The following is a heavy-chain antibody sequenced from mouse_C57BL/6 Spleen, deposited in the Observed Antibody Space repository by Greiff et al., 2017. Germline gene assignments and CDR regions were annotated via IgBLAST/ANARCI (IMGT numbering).Heavy chain of an antibody. J-gene: IGHJ4*01. CDR1: GYSITSGYY. D-gene: IGHD2-5*01. CDR3: AREVYYSNYYYYAMDY. CDR2: ISYDGSN. V-gene: IGHV3-6*01. Sequence: EVKLQESGPGLVKPSQSLSLTCSVTGYSITSGYYWNWIRQFPGNKLEWMGYISYDGSNNYNPTLKNRISITRDTSENQFFLKLNSVTTEDTATYYCAREVYYSNYYYYAMDYWGQGTSVTVSS.